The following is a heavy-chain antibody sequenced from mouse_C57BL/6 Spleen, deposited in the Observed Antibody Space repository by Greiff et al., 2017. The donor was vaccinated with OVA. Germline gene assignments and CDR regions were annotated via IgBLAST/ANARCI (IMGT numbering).Heavy chain of an antibody. CDR1: GYTFTSYW. V-gene: IGHV1-61*01. CDR2: IYPSDSET. J-gene: IGHJ2*01. CDR3: AREGDYDFFDY. D-gene: IGHD2-4*01. Sequence: QVQLQQPGAELVRPGSSVKLSCKASGYTFTSYWMDWVKQRPGQGLEWIGNIYPSDSETHYNQKFKDKATLTVDKSSSTAYMQLSSLTSEDSAVYYCAREGDYDFFDYWGQGTTLTVSS.